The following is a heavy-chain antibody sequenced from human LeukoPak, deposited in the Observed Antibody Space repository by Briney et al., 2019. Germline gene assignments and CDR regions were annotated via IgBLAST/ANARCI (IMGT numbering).Heavy chain of an antibody. J-gene: IGHJ4*02. CDR2: VKGDESVK. Sequence: GGSLRLSCAAFGFTFSGYWMNWVRQAPGKGLEWVANVKGDESVKNYVGSVKGRFTISRDNAKNSLYLQMNTLRAEDTAVYYCARGGRGWGTFDNWGQGTLVTVSS. D-gene: IGHD3-16*01. CDR3: ARGGRGWGTFDN. V-gene: IGHV3-7*01. CDR1: GFTFSGYW.